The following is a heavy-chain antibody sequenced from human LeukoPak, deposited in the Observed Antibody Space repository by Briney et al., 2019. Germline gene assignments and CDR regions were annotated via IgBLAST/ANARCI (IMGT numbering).Heavy chain of an antibody. CDR1: GFTFSSYG. Sequence: GRSLRLSCAASGFTFSSYGMHWVRQAPGKGLEWVAVIWYDASNKYYADSVKGRFTISRDNSKNTLYLQMNSLRAEDTAVYYCAREPSSTSTDLDYWGQGTLVTVSS. D-gene: IGHD2-2*01. J-gene: IGHJ4*02. V-gene: IGHV3-33*01. CDR3: AREPSSTSTDLDY. CDR2: IWYDASNK.